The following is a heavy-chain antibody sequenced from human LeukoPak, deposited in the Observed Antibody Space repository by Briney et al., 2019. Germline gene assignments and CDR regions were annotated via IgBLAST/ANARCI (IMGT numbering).Heavy chain of an antibody. D-gene: IGHD3-10*01. V-gene: IGHV3-33*01. Sequence: PGRSLRLSCAASGFTFRNYGMHWVRQAPGKGLEWVAVIRYDGSNKYYVDSVKGRFTMSRDNSKNTLYLQMNSLRAEDTAVYYCARARVGMDVWGQGTTVTVSS. CDR2: IRYDGSNK. J-gene: IGHJ6*02. CDR3: ARARVGMDV. CDR1: GFTFRNYG.